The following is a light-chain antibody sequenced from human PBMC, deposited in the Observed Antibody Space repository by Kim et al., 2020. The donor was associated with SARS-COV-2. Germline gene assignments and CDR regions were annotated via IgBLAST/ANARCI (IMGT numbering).Light chain of an antibody. V-gene: IGLV2-14*01. CDR1: STDIRSYKY. J-gene: IGLJ2*01. Sequence: QSALTQPASVSGSPGQSITISCTGASTDIRSYKYVSWYQHHPGKAPRLMIYEVSNRPSGVSNRFSGSRSGDTASLTISGLQAEDEADYYCRSYTSSSTLEVFGGGTKLTVL. CDR3: RSYTSSSTLEV. CDR2: EVS.